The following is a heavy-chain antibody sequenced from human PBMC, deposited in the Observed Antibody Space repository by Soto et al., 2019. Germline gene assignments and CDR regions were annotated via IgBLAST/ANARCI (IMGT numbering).Heavy chain of an antibody. D-gene: IGHD2-15*01. CDR3: AKRSPPLCSGGSCYFSWFDP. V-gene: IGHV3-23*01. Sequence: GGSLRLSCAASGFTFSSYAMSWVRQAPGKGLEWVSAISGSGGSTYYADSVKGRFTISRDNSKNTLYLQMNSLRAEDTAVYYCAKRSPPLCSGGSCYFSWFDPWGQGTLVTVSS. CDR1: GFTFSSYA. CDR2: ISGSGGST. J-gene: IGHJ5*02.